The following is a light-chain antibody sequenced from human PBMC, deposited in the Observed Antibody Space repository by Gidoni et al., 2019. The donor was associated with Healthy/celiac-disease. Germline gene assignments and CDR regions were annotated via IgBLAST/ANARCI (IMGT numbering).Light chain of an antibody. V-gene: IGLV2-14*01. Sequence: QSALTQPAPVSGSPGQSITISCTGPSSDVGGYNYVSWYQQHPGTAPKLMIYDVSNRPSGVSNRFSGSKSGNTASLTISGLQAEDEADYYCSSYTSSSTRVVFGGGTKLTVL. CDR2: DVS. J-gene: IGLJ2*01. CDR3: SSYTSSSTRVV. CDR1: SSDVGGYNY.